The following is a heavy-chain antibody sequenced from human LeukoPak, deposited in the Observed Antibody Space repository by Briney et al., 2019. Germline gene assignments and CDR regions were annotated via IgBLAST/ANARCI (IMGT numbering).Heavy chain of an antibody. D-gene: IGHD6-6*01. V-gene: IGHV4-59*01. CDR3: AREGMYISSSYFDY. J-gene: IGHJ4*02. Sequence: PSETLSLTCTVSGGSISNSYRAWIRQPPGKRLEWVGYIYYSGSTDYNPSLRSRVTMSIDTPKNQFSLRLSSVTAADTAVYYCAREGMYISSSYFDYWGQGILVTVSS. CDR2: IYYSGST. CDR1: GGSISNSY.